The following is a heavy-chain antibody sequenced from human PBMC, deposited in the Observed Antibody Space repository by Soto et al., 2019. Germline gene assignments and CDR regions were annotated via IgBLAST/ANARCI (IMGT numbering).Heavy chain of an antibody. CDR3: IQSRCGGDCLQSYASYYYYGMDG. D-gene: IGHD2-21*02. V-gene: IGHV2-5*02. Sequence: SGPTLVNPTQTLTLTCTFSAFSLSTGGVGVGWIRQPPGKALEWLALIYWDDDKRYSPSLRSRLTITKDTSKNQVVLTMTNMEPVDTATYYCIQSRCGGDCLQSYASYYYYGMDGWGQGTTVTVSS. CDR2: IYWDDDK. J-gene: IGHJ6*02. CDR1: AFSLSTGGVG.